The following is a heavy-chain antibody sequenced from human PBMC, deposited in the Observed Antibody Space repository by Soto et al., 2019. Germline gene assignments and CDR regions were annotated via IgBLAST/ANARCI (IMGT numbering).Heavy chain of an antibody. CDR1: GGSISSGGYY. CDR3: ARYDDYVWGLDY. J-gene: IGHJ4*02. D-gene: IGHD3-16*01. Sequence: SETLSLTCTVSGGSISSGGYYWSWIRQHPGKGLEWIGYIYYSGSTYYNPSLKSRVTISVDTSKNQFSLKLSSVTAADTAVYYCARYDDYVWGLDYWGQGXLVTVYS. V-gene: IGHV4-31*03. CDR2: IYYSGST.